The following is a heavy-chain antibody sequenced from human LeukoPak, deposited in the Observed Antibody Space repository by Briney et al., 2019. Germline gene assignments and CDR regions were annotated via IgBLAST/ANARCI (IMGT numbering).Heavy chain of an antibody. CDR2: VSGSGLYT. V-gene: IGHV3-23*01. CDR3: AKLMSQPALLFFDQ. CDR1: GFTFSSYG. D-gene: IGHD3-10*01. Sequence: PGGSPRLSCAASGFTFSSYGMHWVRQAPGKGLEWVATVSGSGLYTYYADSVRGRFTISRDNSKDTFYLQMNSLRAEDTAVYYCAKLMSQPALLFFDQWGQGTLVTVSS. J-gene: IGHJ4*02.